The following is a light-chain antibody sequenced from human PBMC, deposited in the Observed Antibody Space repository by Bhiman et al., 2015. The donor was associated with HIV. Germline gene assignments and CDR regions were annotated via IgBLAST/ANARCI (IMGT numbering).Light chain of an antibody. Sequence: QSVLTQPPSVSAAPGQKVTISCSGSSSNIGNNYVSWYQQLPGTAPKLLIYENNKRPSGIPDRFSGSKSGTSASLAITGLQAEDEADYYCQSYDSSLYVFGTGTKVTVL. CDR1: SSNIGNNY. J-gene: IGLJ1*01. CDR3: QSYDSSLYV. V-gene: IGLV1-51*02. CDR2: ENN.